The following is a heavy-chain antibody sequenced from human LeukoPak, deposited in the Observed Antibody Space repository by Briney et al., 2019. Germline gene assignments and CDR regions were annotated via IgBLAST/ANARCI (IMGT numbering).Heavy chain of an antibody. Sequence: PGGSLRLSCAASGFTFSSYAMTWVRQAPGKGLEWVSAISGSGDSTYYADSVKGRFTISRDNSKNTLYLQMNSLRAEDTAVYSCARAESVYAFDIWGQGTVVTVSS. CDR3: ARAESVYAFDI. CDR2: ISGSGDST. V-gene: IGHV3-23*01. CDR1: GFTFSSYA. J-gene: IGHJ3*02. D-gene: IGHD2-8*01.